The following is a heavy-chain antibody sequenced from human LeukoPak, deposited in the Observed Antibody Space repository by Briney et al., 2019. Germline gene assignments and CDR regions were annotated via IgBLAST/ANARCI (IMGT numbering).Heavy chain of an antibody. V-gene: IGHV3-9*01. CDR2: ISWNSGSI. Sequence: SLRLSCAASGFTFDDYAMHWVRQAPGKGLEWVSGISWNSGSIGYADSVKGRFTISRDNAKNSLYLQMNSLRAEDTALYYCAKDRYYDSSGYYSIDYWGQGTLVTVSS. D-gene: IGHD3-22*01. CDR3: AKDRYYDSSGYYSIDY. J-gene: IGHJ4*02. CDR1: GFTFDDYA.